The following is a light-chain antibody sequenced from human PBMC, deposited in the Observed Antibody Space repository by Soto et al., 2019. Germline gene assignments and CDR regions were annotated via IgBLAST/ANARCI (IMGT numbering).Light chain of an antibody. CDR3: QSYESNLSGYV. CDR1: SSDIGAGYD. V-gene: IGLV1-40*01. Sequence: QSVLTQPPSVSGAPGQRVTISCTGSSSDIGAGYDVHWYQQLPGTAPKLLIYGNNNRPSGVPDRFSGSKSGTSASLAITGLNAEDKANYYCQSYESNLSGYVFGTGTKLTVL. CDR2: GNN. J-gene: IGLJ1*01.